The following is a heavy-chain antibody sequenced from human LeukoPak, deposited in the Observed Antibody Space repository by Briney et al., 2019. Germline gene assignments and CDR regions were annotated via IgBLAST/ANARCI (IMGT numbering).Heavy chain of an antibody. Sequence: PSETLSLTCTVSGGSISSSSYYWGWIRQPPGKGLEWIGSIYYSGSTYYNPSLKSRVTISVDTSKNQFSLKLSSVTAADTAVYYCARVSIPDSPGTYMDVWGKGTTVTVSS. CDR2: IYYSGST. CDR1: GGSISSSSYY. CDR3: ARVSIPDSPGTYMDV. D-gene: IGHD6-13*01. J-gene: IGHJ6*03. V-gene: IGHV4-39*07.